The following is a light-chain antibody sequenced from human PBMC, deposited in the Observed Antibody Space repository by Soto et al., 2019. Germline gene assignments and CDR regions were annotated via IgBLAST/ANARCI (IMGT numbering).Light chain of an antibody. CDR3: AAWDDSLSGRV. J-gene: IGLJ3*02. Sequence: QSVLTQPPSASGTPGQRVTISCSGSSSNIRSNTVSWYQQLPGTAPKLLIYSNSQRPSGVPDRFSASKSGTSASLAISGLQSEDEADYYCAAWDDSLSGRVFGGGTKLTVL. V-gene: IGLV1-44*01. CDR2: SNS. CDR1: SSNIRSNT.